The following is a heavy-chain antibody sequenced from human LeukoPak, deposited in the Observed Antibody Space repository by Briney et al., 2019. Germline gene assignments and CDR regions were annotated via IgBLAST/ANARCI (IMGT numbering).Heavy chain of an antibody. J-gene: IGHJ4*02. D-gene: IGHD3-9*01. CDR3: ARDLNYVTLGYDILADIGYYFDY. V-gene: IGHV1-18*01. CDR1: GYTFTTYG. CDR2: IRPHNGNT. Sequence: ASVKVSCKPSGYTFTTYGISWVRQAPGHGVQGLRWIRPHNGNTEYAQDLKGRVTMTTDTSTSTAYLELRSLRSDDTAIYYCARDLNYVTLGYDILADIGYYFDYWGQGSLVTVSS.